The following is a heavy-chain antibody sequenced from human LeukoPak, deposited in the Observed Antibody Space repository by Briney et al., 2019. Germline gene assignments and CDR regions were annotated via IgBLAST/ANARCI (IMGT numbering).Heavy chain of an antibody. CDR3: AKDRRAMVRGVIITGPFDY. Sequence: PGGSLRLSCAASGFTFSSYGMHWVRQAPGKGLEWVAVISYDGSNKYYADSVKGRFTISRDNSKNTLYLQMNSLRAEDTAVYYCAKDRRAMVRGVIITGPFDYWGQGTLVTVSS. D-gene: IGHD3-10*01. J-gene: IGHJ4*02. CDR1: GFTFSSYG. V-gene: IGHV3-30*18. CDR2: ISYDGSNK.